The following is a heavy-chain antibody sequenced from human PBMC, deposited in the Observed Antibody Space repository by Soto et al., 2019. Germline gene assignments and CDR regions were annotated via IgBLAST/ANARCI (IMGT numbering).Heavy chain of an antibody. Sequence: GGSLRLSCAASGFTFSSYAMHWVRQAPGKGLEYVSAISSNGGSTYYANSVKGRFTISRDNSKNTLYLQMGSLRAEDMAVYYCARDSFVRGVIIAYYFDYWGQGTLVTVSS. CDR2: ISSNGGST. CDR3: ARDSFVRGVIIAYYFDY. CDR1: GFTFSSYA. D-gene: IGHD3-10*01. V-gene: IGHV3-64*01. J-gene: IGHJ4*02.